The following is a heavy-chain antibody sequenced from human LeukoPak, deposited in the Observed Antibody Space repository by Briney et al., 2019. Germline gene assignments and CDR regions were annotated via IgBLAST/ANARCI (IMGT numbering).Heavy chain of an antibody. CDR2: IWYDGSNK. CDR1: GFTFNSCA. V-gene: IGHV3-33*08. J-gene: IGHJ4*02. D-gene: IGHD4-17*01. CDR3: ARIPKTTYFDY. Sequence: GGSLRLSCAASGFTFNSCAMHWVRQAPGKGLEWVAVIWYDGSNKYYADSVKGRFTISRDNSENTLHLQMNSLRAEDTAVYYCARIPKTTYFDYWGQGTLVTVSS.